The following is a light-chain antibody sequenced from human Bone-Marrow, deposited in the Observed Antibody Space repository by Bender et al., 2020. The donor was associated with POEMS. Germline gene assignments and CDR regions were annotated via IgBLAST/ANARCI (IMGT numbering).Light chain of an antibody. J-gene: IGLJ1*01. CDR1: DVGSDNL. Sequence: QSALTQPASVSGSPGQSITISCDVGSDNLVSWYQQHPHKAPKLILYEGTKRPSGVSNHFSGSKSGNTASLTISGLQAEDEADYYCSSYATSYTLAYVFGTGTKVAVL. CDR3: SSYATSYTLAYV. CDR2: EGT. V-gene: IGLV2-14*02.